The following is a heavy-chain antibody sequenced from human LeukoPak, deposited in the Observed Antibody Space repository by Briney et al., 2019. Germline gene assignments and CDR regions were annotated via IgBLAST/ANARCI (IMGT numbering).Heavy chain of an antibody. V-gene: IGHV4-59*01. CDR2: IYYSGST. CDR3: ARSDYYDSSGYYYAYYFDY. Sequence: SETLSLTCTVSGGSISSYYWSWIRQPPGKGLEWIGYIYYSGSTNYNPSLKSRVTISVDTSKNQFSLKLSSVTAADTAVYYCARSDYYDSSGYYYAYYFDYWGQGTPVTVSS. J-gene: IGHJ4*02. D-gene: IGHD3-22*01. CDR1: GGSISSYY.